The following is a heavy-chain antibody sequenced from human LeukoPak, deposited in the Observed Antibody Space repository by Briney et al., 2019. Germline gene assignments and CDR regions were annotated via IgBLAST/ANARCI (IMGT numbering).Heavy chain of an antibody. D-gene: IGHD6-13*01. CDR2: ISTYNGNT. V-gene: IGHV1-18*01. CDR3: ARDHVLAAAAPFDY. CDR1: GYTFTSYG. Sequence: ASVKVSCKASGYTFTSYGISWVRQAPGQGLEWMGWISTYNGNTNYAQKLQGRVTMTTDTSTNTAYMELRSLRSDDTAVYYCARDHVLAAAAPFDYWGQGTLVTVSS. J-gene: IGHJ4*02.